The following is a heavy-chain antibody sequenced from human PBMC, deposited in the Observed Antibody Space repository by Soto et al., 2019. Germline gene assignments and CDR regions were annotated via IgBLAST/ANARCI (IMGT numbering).Heavy chain of an antibody. CDR1: GFTFSNSA. Sequence: PGGSLRLSCAASGFTFSNSAMSWVRQAPGKGLEWVSFISFSGGNTYYADSVKGRFTISGDNSKNTLYLQMNSLRVEDTALYYCAKADYSYSWAPGDYWGQGTLVTVSS. D-gene: IGHD6-13*01. J-gene: IGHJ4*02. V-gene: IGHV3-23*01. CDR2: ISFSGGNT. CDR3: AKADYSYSWAPGDY.